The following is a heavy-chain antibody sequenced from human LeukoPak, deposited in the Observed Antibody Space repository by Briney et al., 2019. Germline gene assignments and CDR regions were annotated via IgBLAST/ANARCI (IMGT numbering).Heavy chain of an antibody. D-gene: IGHD3-22*01. CDR1: GFTVSSNY. J-gene: IGHJ4*02. V-gene: IGHV3-53*01. Sequence: GGSLRLSCAASGFTVSSNYMNWVRQAPGKGLEWVSVIYSGGSTHYADSVKGRFTISRDNSKNTPYLQMNSLRAEDTAVYYCAKDGDDSSGPFDYWGQGTLVTVSS. CDR2: IYSGGST. CDR3: AKDGDDSSGPFDY.